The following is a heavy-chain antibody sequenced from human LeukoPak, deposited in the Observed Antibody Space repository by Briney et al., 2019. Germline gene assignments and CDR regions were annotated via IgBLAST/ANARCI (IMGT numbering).Heavy chain of an antibody. D-gene: IGHD3-16*02. CDR3: ARRAFGGVIAANWFDP. CDR1: GGSMSTYY. V-gene: IGHV4-59*08. J-gene: IGHJ5*02. Sequence: SETLSLTCTVSGGSMSTYYWSWIRQPPGKGLEWIGYIYDNGYTHYNPSLKSRVSISLDTSKSQFSLNLSSVTAEDTAVYYCARRAFGGVIAANWFDPWGQGTLVTVSS. CDR2: IYDNGYT.